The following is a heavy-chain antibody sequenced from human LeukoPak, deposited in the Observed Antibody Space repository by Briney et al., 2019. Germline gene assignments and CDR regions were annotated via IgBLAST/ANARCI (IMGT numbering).Heavy chain of an antibody. CDR2: ISSSSSYI. CDR3: ARAETRFGSWR. Sequence: GGSLRLSCAASGFTFSSYSMNWVRQAPGKGLEWVSSISSSSSYIYCADSVKGRFTISRDNAKNSLYLQMNSLRAEDTAVYYCARAETRFGSWRWGQGTLVTVSS. D-gene: IGHD3-10*01. V-gene: IGHV3-21*01. J-gene: IGHJ4*02. CDR1: GFTFSSYS.